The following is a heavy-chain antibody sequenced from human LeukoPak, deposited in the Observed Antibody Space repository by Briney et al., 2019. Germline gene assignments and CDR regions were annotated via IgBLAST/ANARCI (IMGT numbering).Heavy chain of an antibody. D-gene: IGHD3-22*01. V-gene: IGHV1-69*13. CDR2: IIPIFGTA. J-gene: IGHJ6*02. Sequence: GASVKVSCKASGGTFSSYAISWVRQAPGQGLEWMGGIIPIFGTANYAQKFQGRVTITADESTSTAYMELSSLRSEDTAVYYCARRYYDSSGYREDYYGMDVWGQGTTVTVSS. CDR1: GGTFSSYA. CDR3: ARRYYDSSGYREDYYGMDV.